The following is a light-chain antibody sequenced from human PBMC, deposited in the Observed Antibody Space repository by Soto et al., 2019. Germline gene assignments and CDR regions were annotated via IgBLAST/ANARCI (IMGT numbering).Light chain of an antibody. V-gene: IGLV2-14*01. CDR1: SSDDGGYNY. CDR3: SSYTSSSTLWV. J-gene: IGLJ3*02. Sequence: QSVLTQPASVSGSPGQSITISCTGTSSDDGGYNYVSWYQQHPGKAPKLMIYEVSNRPSGVSNRFSGSKSGNTASLTISGLQAEDEADYYCSSYTSSSTLWVFGGGTKLTVL. CDR2: EVS.